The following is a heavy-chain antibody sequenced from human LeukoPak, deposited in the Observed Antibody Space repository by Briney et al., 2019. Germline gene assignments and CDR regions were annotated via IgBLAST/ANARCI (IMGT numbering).Heavy chain of an antibody. J-gene: IGHJ5*02. CDR1: GGSISSSSYY. D-gene: IGHD3-3*01. Sequence: SETLSLTCTVSGGSISSSSYYWGWIRQPPGKGLEWIGSIYYSGSTYYNPSLKSRVTISVDTSKNQFSLKLSSVTAADTAVYYCARHRVVLRIFGVVTGGYWFDPWGQGTLVTVSS. V-gene: IGHV4-39*01. CDR2: IYYSGST. CDR3: ARHRVVLRIFGVVTGGYWFDP.